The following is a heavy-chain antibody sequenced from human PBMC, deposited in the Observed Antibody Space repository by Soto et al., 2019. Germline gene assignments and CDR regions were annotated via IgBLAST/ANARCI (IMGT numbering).Heavy chain of an antibody. CDR3: ARGSWDDVTGHYYMDV. Sequence: QVPLQQSGPGLVKPSQTLSLTCDISGDSVSSNSAAWNWIRQTPSRGLEWLGRTYYRSKWYINYAVSVKSRITVNPDTSKNQSALQLNSVTPEDTAVYYCARGSWDDVTGHYYMDVWGKGTTVTVSS. CDR1: GDSVSSNSAA. J-gene: IGHJ6*03. V-gene: IGHV6-1*01. CDR2: TYYRSKWYI. D-gene: IGHD1-1*01.